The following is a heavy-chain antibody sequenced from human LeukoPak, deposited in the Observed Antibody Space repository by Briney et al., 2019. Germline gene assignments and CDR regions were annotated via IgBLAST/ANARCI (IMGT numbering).Heavy chain of an antibody. Sequence: GGSLRLSCAASGFTFSSYWMAWVRQAPGKGLEWVANIKQDGSEKYYVDSVKGRFTISRDNAKNSLYLQMNSLRADDTAVYYCARVPNMERLDWPHLDYWGQGTLVTVSS. V-gene: IGHV3-7*01. CDR3: ARVPNMERLDWPHLDY. J-gene: IGHJ4*02. CDR2: IKQDGSEK. CDR1: GFTFSSYW. D-gene: IGHD3-3*01.